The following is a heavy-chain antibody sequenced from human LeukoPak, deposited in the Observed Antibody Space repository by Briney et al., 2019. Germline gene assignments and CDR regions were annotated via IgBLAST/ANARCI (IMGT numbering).Heavy chain of an antibody. D-gene: IGHD6-13*01. CDR3: ARAIIAAAGYNWFDP. CDR2: IYYSGST. J-gene: IGHJ5*02. V-gene: IGHV4-30-4*01. Sequence: PSETLSLTCTVSGGSISSGDYYWSWIRQPPGKGLEWIGYIYYSGSTYYNPSLKSRVTIPVDTSKNQFSLKLSSVTAADTAVYYRARAIIAAAGYNWFDPWGQGTLVTVSS. CDR1: GGSISSGDYY.